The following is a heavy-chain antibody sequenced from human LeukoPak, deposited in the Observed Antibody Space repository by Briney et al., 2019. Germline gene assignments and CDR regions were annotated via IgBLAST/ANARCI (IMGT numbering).Heavy chain of an antibody. D-gene: IGHD3-22*01. Sequence: GESLKISCKGSGYSFSNYWIGWVRQMRGKGLEWVGIIYPGDSDTRNSPSFQGQVTISADKSISTAYLQWSSLKASDTAMYYCARAPSFYYDGRGTFDIWGQGTMVTVSS. CDR2: IYPGDSDT. V-gene: IGHV5-51*01. CDR1: GYSFSNYW. CDR3: ARAPSFYYDGRGTFDI. J-gene: IGHJ3*02.